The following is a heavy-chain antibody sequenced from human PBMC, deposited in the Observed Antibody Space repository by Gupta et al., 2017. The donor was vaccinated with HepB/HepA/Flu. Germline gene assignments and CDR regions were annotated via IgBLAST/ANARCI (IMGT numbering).Heavy chain of an antibody. CDR2: ISYVGRNE. D-gene: IGHD6-19*01. J-gene: IGHJ6*02. CDR1: GFTFNKYG. CDR3: AKVVTGAIGTRGNGWYDDYYYYGMDV. V-gene: IGHV3-30*18. Sequence: QVQLVESGGGVVQPGRSLRLSGAASGFTFNKYGMPWVRTAPGNGLEWVAAISYVGRNEYYADSVKGRFTISRDNSRNTVYLQMNSLRVEDTAVYYCAKVVTGAIGTRGNGWYDDYYYYGMDVWGQGTTVTVSS.